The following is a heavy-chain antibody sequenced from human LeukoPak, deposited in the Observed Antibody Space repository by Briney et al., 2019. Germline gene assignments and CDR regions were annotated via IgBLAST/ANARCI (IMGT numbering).Heavy chain of an antibody. V-gene: IGHV3-23*01. CDR1: GFTFSSYA. D-gene: IGHD3-16*01. CDR2: ISGSGDST. Sequence: PGGSLRLSCAASGFTFSSYAMSWVRQAAGKGLEWVSAISGSGDSTSYADSVKGRFTISRDTSKNILYLQMNSLRAEDTAVYYCAKSVGGVGGSYNYWGQGTLVTVSS. J-gene: IGHJ4*02. CDR3: AKSVGGVGGSYNY.